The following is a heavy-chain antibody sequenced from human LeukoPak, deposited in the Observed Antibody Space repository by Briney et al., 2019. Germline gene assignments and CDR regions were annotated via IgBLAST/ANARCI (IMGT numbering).Heavy chain of an antibody. J-gene: IGHJ6*04. CDR3: AELGITMIGGV. D-gene: IGHD3-10*02. CDR1: GFTFSSYE. Sequence: GGSLRLSCAASGFTFSSYEMNWVRQAPGKGLEWVSYICSSGSTIYYADSVKGRFTISRDNAKNSLYLQMNSLRAEDTAVYYCAELGITMIGGVWGKGTTATISS. V-gene: IGHV3-48*03. CDR2: ICSSGSTI.